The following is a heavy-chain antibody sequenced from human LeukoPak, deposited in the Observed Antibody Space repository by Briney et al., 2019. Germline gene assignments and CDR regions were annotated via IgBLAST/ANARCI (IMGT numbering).Heavy chain of an antibody. CDR3: ARGGDFGYSYGGYYYMDV. J-gene: IGHJ6*03. V-gene: IGHV3-13*01. Sequence: GGSPRLSCAASGFTFSSCDMHWVRQATGKRLEWVSTIGTAGDTYYLDSVKGRFTISRENAKNSLYLQMNSLTAGDTAVYYCARGGDFGYSYGGYYYMDVWGKGTTVIVSS. CDR2: IGTAGDT. D-gene: IGHD5-18*01. CDR1: GFTFSSCD.